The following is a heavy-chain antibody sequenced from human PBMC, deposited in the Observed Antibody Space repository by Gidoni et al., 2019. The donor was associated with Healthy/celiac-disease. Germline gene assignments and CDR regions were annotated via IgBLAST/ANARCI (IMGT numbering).Heavy chain of an antibody. CDR2: INAGNGNT. V-gene: IGHV1-3*01. D-gene: IGHD7-27*01. Sequence: QVQFVQSGAEVKKPGASVKVSCKASGYTFTSYAVHWVRQAPGQRLEWMGWINAGNGNTKYSQKFQGRVTLTRDTSASTAYMELSSLRSEDTAVYYCARDAHWVYFDYWGQGTLVTVSS. CDR3: ARDAHWVYFDY. CDR1: GYTFTSYA. J-gene: IGHJ4*02.